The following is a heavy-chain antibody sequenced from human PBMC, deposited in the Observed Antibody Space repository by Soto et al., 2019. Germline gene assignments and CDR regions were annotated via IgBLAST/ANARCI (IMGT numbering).Heavy chain of an antibody. D-gene: IGHD6-13*01. J-gene: IGHJ6*02. Sequence: PGESLKISCKGSGYSFTSYWIGWVRQMPGKGLEWMGIIYPGDSDTRYSPSFQGQVTISADKSISTAYLQWSSLKASDTAMYYCAGHRELAAAGTSHYYGMDVWGQGTTVTVSS. CDR1: GYSFTSYW. V-gene: IGHV5-51*01. CDR2: IYPGDSDT. CDR3: AGHRELAAAGTSHYYGMDV.